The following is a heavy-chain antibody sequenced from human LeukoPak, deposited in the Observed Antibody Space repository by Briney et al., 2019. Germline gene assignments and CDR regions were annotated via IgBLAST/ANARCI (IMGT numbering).Heavy chain of an antibody. CDR1: GLTFSTYA. V-gene: IGHV3-23*01. Sequence: GGSLRLSCEASGLTFSTYAMSWVRQVPGKGLEWVSSISGSGGSTYYADSVKGRFTISRDNSKNTLYLQMNSLRAEDTALYYCATRYASGPIADYWGQGTLVTVSS. J-gene: IGHJ4*02. CDR2: ISGSGGST. D-gene: IGHD3-10*01. CDR3: ATRYASGPIADY.